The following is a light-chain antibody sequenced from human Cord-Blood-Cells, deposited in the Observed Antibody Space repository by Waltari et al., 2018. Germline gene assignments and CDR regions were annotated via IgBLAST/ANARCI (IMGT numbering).Light chain of an antibody. Sequence: QSVLTQPPSASGTPGQRVPLPCSGSSPTIGSNYVYGYQQPPGTAPKPLIYRNNQRPSGVPDRFSGSKSGTSASLAISGLRSEDEADYYCAAWDDSLSGRVFGGGTKLTVL. J-gene: IGLJ3*02. CDR3: AAWDDSLSGRV. CDR1: SPTIGSNY. V-gene: IGLV1-47*01. CDR2: RNN.